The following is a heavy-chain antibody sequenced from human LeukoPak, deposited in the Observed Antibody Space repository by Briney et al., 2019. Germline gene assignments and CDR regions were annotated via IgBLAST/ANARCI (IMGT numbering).Heavy chain of an antibody. CDR3: ARDTTTDYGDEVGLDY. CDR2: ISAYNGKT. J-gene: IGHJ4*02. D-gene: IGHD4-17*01. V-gene: IGHV1-18*01. CDR1: GYTFTSYG. Sequence: GASVKVSCKASGYTFTSYGISWVRQAPGQGLEWMGWISAYNGKTNYAQKLQGRVTMTTDTSTSTAYMELRSLRSDDTAVYYCARDTTTDYGDEVGLDYWGQGTLVTVSS.